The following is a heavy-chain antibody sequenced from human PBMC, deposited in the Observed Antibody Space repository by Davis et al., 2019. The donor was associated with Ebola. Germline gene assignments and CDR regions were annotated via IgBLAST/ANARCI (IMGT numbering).Heavy chain of an antibody. CDR1: GGSVNSGGDY. CDR2: VYYTGMA. CDR3: ARARFWSGDYTY. J-gene: IGHJ4*02. D-gene: IGHD3-3*01. V-gene: IGHV4-31*03. Sequence: SETLSLTCNVSGGSVNSGGDYWTWIRQHPVKGLEGLGYVYYTGMAYYSPSLKSRLSISVDTSNNQFSLKLHSVTAADTAVYFVARARFWSGDYTYWGQGTVVTVSS.